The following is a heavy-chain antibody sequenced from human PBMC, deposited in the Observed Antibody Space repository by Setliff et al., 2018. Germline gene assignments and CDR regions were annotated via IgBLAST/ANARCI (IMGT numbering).Heavy chain of an antibody. CDR2: IYYSGNT. J-gene: IGHJ4*03. CDR1: GGSIRNYY. D-gene: IGHD3-3*01. Sequence: SETLSLTCTVSGGSIRNYYWSWIRQPPGKGLEWIGYIYYSGNTNYNPSLKSRVTISVDTSKNQFSLKLSSVTAADTAVYFCARGYYNFLSGYYTPYYFDYWGQGTMVTVSS. V-gene: IGHV4-59*01. CDR3: ARGYYNFLSGYYTPYYFDY.